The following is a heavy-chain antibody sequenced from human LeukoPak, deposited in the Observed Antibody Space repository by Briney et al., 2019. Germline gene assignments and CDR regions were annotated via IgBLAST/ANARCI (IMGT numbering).Heavy chain of an antibody. D-gene: IGHD3-16*01. CDR1: GFIFSTYW. V-gene: IGHV3-7*03. J-gene: IGHJ4*02. CDR2: IRQDGNKI. CDR3: AKAGQSHAFFDY. Sequence: PGGSLRLSCAASGFIFSTYWMSWVRQAPGKGLEWVANIRQDGNKIYYVDSVKGRFTISRDNAKNSLYLQMNSLRAEDTAVYYCAKAGQSHAFFDYWGQGTLVTVSS.